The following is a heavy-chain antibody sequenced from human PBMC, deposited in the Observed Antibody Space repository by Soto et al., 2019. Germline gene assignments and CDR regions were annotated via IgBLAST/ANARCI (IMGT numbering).Heavy chain of an antibody. V-gene: IGHV3-15*01. CDR2: IKRKIDGETT. CDR1: GFAFTHVW. Sequence: EVQLLESGGDLAEPGGSLRLSCAASGFAFTHVWMTWVRQAPGRGLEWVGRIKRKIDGETTNYAAPVQGRFTISRDDSKNTLYLQMNSLKTDDSAVYYCAADRYCSSNPCPGAFDIWGQGTTV. J-gene: IGHJ3*02. CDR3: AADRYCSSNPCPGAFDI. D-gene: IGHD2-2*01.